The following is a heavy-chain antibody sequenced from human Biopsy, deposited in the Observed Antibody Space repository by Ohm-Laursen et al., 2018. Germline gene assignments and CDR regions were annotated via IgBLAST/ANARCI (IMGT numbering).Heavy chain of an antibody. D-gene: IGHD2-15*01. J-gene: IGHJ1*01. CDR1: GYTFTGQY. Sequence: ASVTVSCKASGYTFTGQYLHWVRQVPGQGLEWMGWINPHSGTTKFAQGFQGRVTMTRDTSITTAYMELRRLRSDDTAVYYCAKGQDLRGGAEYFQHWGQGALVTVSS. CDR3: AKGQDLRGGAEYFQH. V-gene: IGHV1-2*02. CDR2: INPHSGTT.